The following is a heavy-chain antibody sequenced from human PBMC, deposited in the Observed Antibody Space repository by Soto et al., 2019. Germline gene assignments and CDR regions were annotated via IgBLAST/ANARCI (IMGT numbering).Heavy chain of an antibody. CDR1: GGSVSSGIYY. CDR3: ARQRIEPAQYYFDY. CDR2: ILSSGST. J-gene: IGHJ4*02. V-gene: IGHV4-61*01. Sequence: SETLSLTCTVSGGSVSSGIYYWTWIRQSPGKGLEWMGYILSSGSTDYNPSLKSRVAISVDTSKNEFSLKLRSVTAADTAVYYCARQRIEPAQYYFDYWGQGMLVTVSS. D-gene: IGHD2-2*01.